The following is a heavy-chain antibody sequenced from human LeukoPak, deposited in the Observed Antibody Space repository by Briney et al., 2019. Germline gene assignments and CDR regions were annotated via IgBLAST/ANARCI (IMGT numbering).Heavy chain of an antibody. Sequence: PGGSLRLSCAASGFTVSINYMTWVRQAPGKGLEWVSVIYSGGNTYYADSVKGRFTISRDNSKNTLYLQMNSLRAEDTAAYYCARVGLSSDSNNYFDYWGQGTLVTVSS. CDR3: ARVGLSSDSNNYFDY. CDR2: IYSGGNT. D-gene: IGHD3-10*01. CDR1: GFTVSINY. J-gene: IGHJ4*02. V-gene: IGHV3-53*01.